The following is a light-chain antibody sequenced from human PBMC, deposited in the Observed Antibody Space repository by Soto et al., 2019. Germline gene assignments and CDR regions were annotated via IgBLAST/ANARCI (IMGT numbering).Light chain of an antibody. Sequence: QSALTQFASVSGSPGQSITISCTGTSIDVGAYNYVSWYQQHPDKAPKLLIYEVTIRPSGVSDRFSGSKSGNTASLTVSGLQAEDEADYYCSSYTGGNPSYVFGTGTKVTVL. V-gene: IGLV2-14*01. CDR3: SSYTGGNPSYV. J-gene: IGLJ1*01. CDR2: EVT. CDR1: SIDVGAYNY.